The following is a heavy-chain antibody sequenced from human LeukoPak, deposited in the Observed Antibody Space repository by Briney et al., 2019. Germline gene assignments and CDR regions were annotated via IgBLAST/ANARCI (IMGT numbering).Heavy chain of an antibody. Sequence: GGSLRLSCAASGFTFSSYNMHWVRQAPGKGLEWVSFTRFDGKNKYYADSVKGRFTISKDSSKNTLDLQMNSLRTEDTAVYYCARGSQYNILTGFIVGAMDDFDYWGQGTLVTVSS. CDR3: ARGSQYNILTGFIVGAMDDFDY. J-gene: IGHJ4*02. D-gene: IGHD3-9*01. V-gene: IGHV3-30*02. CDR2: TRFDGKNK. CDR1: GFTFSSYN.